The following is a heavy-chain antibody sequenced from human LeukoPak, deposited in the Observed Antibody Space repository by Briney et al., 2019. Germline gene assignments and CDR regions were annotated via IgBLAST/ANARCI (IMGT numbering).Heavy chain of an antibody. CDR2: IYYSGST. CDR1: GGSISSYY. V-gene: IGHV4-59*01. Sequence: SETLSPTCTVSGGSISSYYWSWIRQPPGKGLEWIGYIYYSGSTNYNPSLKSRVTISVDTSKNQFSLKLSSVTAADTAVYYCVRAPYSGSYSRYYYYGMDVWGQGTTVTVSS. CDR3: VRAPYSGSYSRYYYYGMDV. D-gene: IGHD1-26*01. J-gene: IGHJ6*02.